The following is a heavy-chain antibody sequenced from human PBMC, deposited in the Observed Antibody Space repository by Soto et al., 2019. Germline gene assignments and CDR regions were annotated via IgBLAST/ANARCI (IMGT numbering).Heavy chain of an antibody. J-gene: IGHJ5*02. V-gene: IGHV4-34*01. CDR3: ARAYSYGHNWFDP. CDR2: INHSGST. Sequence: SETLSLTCAVNGRSFSGYYWSWIRQPPGKGLEWIGEINHSGSTNYNPSLKSRVTISVDTSKNQFSLKLSSVTAADTAVYYCARAYSYGHNWFDPWGQGTLVTVSS. CDR1: GRSFSGYY. D-gene: IGHD5-18*01.